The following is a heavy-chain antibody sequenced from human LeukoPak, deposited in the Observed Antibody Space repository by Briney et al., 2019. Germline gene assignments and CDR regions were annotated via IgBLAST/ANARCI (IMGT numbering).Heavy chain of an antibody. V-gene: IGHV3-15*01. CDR1: GFTFSNAW. J-gene: IGHJ4*02. CDR3: TTRGYYDFLTGYYWDY. Sequence: GGSLRLSCAASGFTFSNAWMTWVRQAPGKGLEWVGRIKSIRDGGTTDYGAPVKGRFTISRDDSKNTLYLQMNSLKTEDTAVYYCTTRGYYDFLTGYYWDYWGQGTLATVSS. CDR2: IKSIRDGGTT. D-gene: IGHD3-9*01.